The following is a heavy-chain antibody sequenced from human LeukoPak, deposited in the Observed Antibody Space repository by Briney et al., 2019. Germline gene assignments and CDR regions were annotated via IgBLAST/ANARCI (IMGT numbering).Heavy chain of an antibody. CDR2: INHSGST. J-gene: IGHJ4*02. Sequence: SETLSLTCAVYGRSFSGYYWSWIRQPPGKGLEWIGEINHSGSTNYNPSLKSRVTISVDTSKNQFSLKLSSVTAADTAVYYCARGPLADILTGYYSIDFDYWGQGTLVTVSS. V-gene: IGHV4-34*01. CDR3: ARGPLADILTGYYSIDFDY. D-gene: IGHD3-9*01. CDR1: GRSFSGYY.